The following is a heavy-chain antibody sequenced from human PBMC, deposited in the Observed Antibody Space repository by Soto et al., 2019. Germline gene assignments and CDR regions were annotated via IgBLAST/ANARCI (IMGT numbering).Heavy chain of an antibody. CDR3: AKSPGSGWAYYYYGMDV. V-gene: IGHV3-23*01. Sequence: LRLSCAASGFSFSSYAMSWVRQAPGKGLEWVSAISGSGVSTYYADSVKGRFTISRDTSKNTLFLQMNSLRVEDTAVYYCAKSPGSGWAYYYYGMDVWGQGTTVTVSS. CDR1: GFSFSSYA. J-gene: IGHJ6*02. D-gene: IGHD6-19*01. CDR2: ISGSGVST.